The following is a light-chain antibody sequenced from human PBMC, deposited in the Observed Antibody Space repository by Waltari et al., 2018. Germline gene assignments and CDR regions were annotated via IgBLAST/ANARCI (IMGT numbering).Light chain of an antibody. CDR1: SSDVCSYHH. J-gene: IGLJ2*01. CDR2: DVT. CDR3: SSWTSSSTLPVV. V-gene: IGLV2-14*03. Sequence: QAALPQPASVSGSLGQSITISCTGTSSDVCSYHHVSWYKQHPGKAPRLMIYDVTKRPSGVSNRFSGSKSGNTASLTISGLQAEDEADYYCSSWTSSSTLPVVFGGGTKLSVL.